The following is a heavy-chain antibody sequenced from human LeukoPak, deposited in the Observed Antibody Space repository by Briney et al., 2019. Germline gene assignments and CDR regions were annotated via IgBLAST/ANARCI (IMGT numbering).Heavy chain of an antibody. Sequence: GRSLRLSCAASGFTFSSYAMHWVRRAPGKGLEWVAVISYDGSNKYYADSVKGRFTISRDNSKNTLYLQMNSLRAEDTAVYYCARAPEDYFDYWGQGTLVTVSS. J-gene: IGHJ4*02. D-gene: IGHD1-14*01. CDR1: GFTFSSYA. V-gene: IGHV3-30*04. CDR2: ISYDGSNK. CDR3: ARAPEDYFDY.